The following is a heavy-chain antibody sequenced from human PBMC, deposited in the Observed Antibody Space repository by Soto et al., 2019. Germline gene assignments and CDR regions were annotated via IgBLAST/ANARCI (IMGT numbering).Heavy chain of an antibody. CDR2: ISWDGGST. J-gene: IGHJ4*02. D-gene: IGHD1-26*01. Sequence: EVQLVESGGVVVQPGGSLRLSCAASGFTFDDYTMHWVRQAPGKGLEWVSLISWDGGSTYYADSVKGRFTISRDNSKNSLYLQMNSLRTEDTAVYYCAKDREQQWGQGTLVTVSS. CDR3: AKDREQQ. CDR1: GFTFDDYT. V-gene: IGHV3-43*01.